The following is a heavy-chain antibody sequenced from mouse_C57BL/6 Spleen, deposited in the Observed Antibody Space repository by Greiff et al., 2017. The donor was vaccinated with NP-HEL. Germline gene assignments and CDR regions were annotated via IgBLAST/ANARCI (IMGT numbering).Heavy chain of an antibody. D-gene: IGHD2-1*01. CDR3: ARWGLYYGNPWFAY. Sequence: QVQLQQPGTELVKPGASVKLSCKASGYTFTSYWMHWVKQRPGQGLEWIGNINPSNGGTNYNEKFKSKATLTVDKSSSTAYMQLSSLTSEDSAVXDCARWGLYYGNPWFAYWGQGTLVTVSA. J-gene: IGHJ3*01. CDR2: INPSNGGT. CDR1: GYTFTSYW. V-gene: IGHV1-53*01.